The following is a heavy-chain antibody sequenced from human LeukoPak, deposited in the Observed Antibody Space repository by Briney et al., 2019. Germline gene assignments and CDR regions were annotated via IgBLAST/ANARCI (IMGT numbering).Heavy chain of an antibody. Sequence: PSETLSLTCTVSGGSISSSSYYWGWIRQPPGKGLEWIGSIYYSGSTYYNPSLKSRVTISVDTSKNQFSLKLSSVTAADTAVYYCARGRRGSRGVDYWGQGTLDTVSS. J-gene: IGHJ4*02. CDR3: ARGRRGSRGVDY. CDR1: GGSISSSSYY. D-gene: IGHD5-12*01. CDR2: IYYSGST. V-gene: IGHV4-39*01.